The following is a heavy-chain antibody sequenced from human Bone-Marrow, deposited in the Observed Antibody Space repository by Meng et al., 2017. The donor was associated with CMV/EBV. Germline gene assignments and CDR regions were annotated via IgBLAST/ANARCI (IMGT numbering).Heavy chain of an antibody. V-gene: IGHV3-9*01. CDR3: AKDYYYYGMDV. CDR1: GFTFDDYA. Sequence: SPKISCAASGFTFDDYAMHWVRQAPGKGLEWVSGISWNSGSIGYADSVKGRFTISRDNAKNSLYLQMNSLRAEDTALYYCAKDYYYYGMDVWGQGTTVTVSS. J-gene: IGHJ6*02. CDR2: ISWNSGSI.